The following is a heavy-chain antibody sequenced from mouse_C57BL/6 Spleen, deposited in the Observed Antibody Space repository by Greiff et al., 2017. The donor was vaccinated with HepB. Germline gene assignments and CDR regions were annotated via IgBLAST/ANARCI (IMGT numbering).Heavy chain of an antibody. D-gene: IGHD2-5*01. CDR1: GYTFTSYT. CDR2: INPSSGYT. J-gene: IGHJ2*01. CDR3: AKEGHSNYFYFDY. V-gene: IGHV1-4*01. Sequence: SGAELARPGASVKMSCKASGYTFTSYTMHWVKQRPGQGLEWIGYINPSSGYTKYNQKFKDKATLTADKSSSTAYMQLSSLTSEDSAVYYCAKEGHSNYFYFDYWGQGTTLTVSS.